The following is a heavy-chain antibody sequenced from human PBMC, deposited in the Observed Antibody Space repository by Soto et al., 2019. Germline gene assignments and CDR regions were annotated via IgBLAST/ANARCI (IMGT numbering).Heavy chain of an antibody. D-gene: IGHD3-22*01. CDR3: AKDRYYDSSGYPPFDY. Sequence: GGSLRLSCAASGFTFSSYAMSWVRQAPGKGLEWVSAISGSGGSTYYADSVKGRFTISRDNSKNTLYLQMNSLRAEDTAVYYCAKDRYYDSSGYPPFDYWGQGTLVTVSS. V-gene: IGHV3-23*01. J-gene: IGHJ4*02. CDR1: GFTFSSYA. CDR2: ISGSGGST.